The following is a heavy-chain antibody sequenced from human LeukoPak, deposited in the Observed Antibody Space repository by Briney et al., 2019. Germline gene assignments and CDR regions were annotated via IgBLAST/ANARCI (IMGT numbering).Heavy chain of an antibody. CDR1: GFTFSSNW. D-gene: IGHD2-21*01. J-gene: IGHJ5*02. CDR2: IKEDGSKE. V-gene: IGHV3-7*04. CDR3: ARAYS. Sequence: GESLKISCAASGFTFSSNWMSWVRQAPGKGLEWVANIKEDGSKENYEDSVKGRFTISRDNAKNSLYLQMSSLRAEDTAVYYCARAYSWGQGTRVTVSS.